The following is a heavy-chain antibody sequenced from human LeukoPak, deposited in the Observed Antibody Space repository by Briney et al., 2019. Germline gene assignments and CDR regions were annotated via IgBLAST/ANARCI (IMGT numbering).Heavy chain of an antibody. J-gene: IGHJ4*02. V-gene: IGHV3-66*02. Sequence: ETLSLTCTVSGGSISSGDYYWSWIRQPPGKGLEWVSVIYSGGSTYYADSVKGRFTISRDNSKNTLYLQMNSLRAEDTAVYYCARGPRALDYWGQGTLVTVSS. CDR3: ARGPRALDY. CDR2: IYSGGST. CDR1: GGSISSGDYY.